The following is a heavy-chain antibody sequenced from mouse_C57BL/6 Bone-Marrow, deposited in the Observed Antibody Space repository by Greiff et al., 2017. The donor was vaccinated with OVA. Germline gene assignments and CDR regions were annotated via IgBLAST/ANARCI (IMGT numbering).Heavy chain of an antibody. CDR3: ARMGDYYGSSGYFDV. CDR2: INPYNGGT. J-gene: IGHJ1*03. CDR1: GYTFTDYY. Sequence: DVKLVESGPVLVKPGASVKMSCKASGYTFTDYYMNWVKQSHGKSLEWIGVINPYNGGTSYNQKFKGKATLTVDKSSSTAYMELNSLTSEDSAVYYCARMGDYYGSSGYFDVWGTGTTVTVSS. D-gene: IGHD1-1*01. V-gene: IGHV1-19*01.